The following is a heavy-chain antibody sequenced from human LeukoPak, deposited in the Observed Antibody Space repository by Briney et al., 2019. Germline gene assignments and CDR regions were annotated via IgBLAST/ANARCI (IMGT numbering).Heavy chain of an antibody. CDR1: VYTFTGYY. CDR3: AREIAVAVTGSYNWFDP. D-gene: IGHD6-19*01. CDR2: ISPNSGGT. J-gene: IGHJ5*02. V-gene: IGHV1-2*02. Sequence: ASVKVSCKAYVYTFTGYYMHCVRQGPGQGLEWMGRISPNSGGTNYAQTLQGRVTMTRATSISTAYMELSRLRSDDTAVYYCAREIAVAVTGSYNWFDPWGQGTLVTVSS.